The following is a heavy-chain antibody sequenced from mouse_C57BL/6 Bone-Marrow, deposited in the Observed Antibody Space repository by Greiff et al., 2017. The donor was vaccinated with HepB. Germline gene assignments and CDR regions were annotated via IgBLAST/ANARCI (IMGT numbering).Heavy chain of an antibody. CDR1: GYTFPSYG. D-gene: IGHD1-1*01. CDR3: ARGVTTVVARYAMDY. J-gene: IGHJ4*01. CDR2: IYPRSGNT. V-gene: IGHV1-81*01. Sequence: QVQLQQSGAELARPGASVKLSCKASGYTFPSYGISWVKQRTGQGLEWIGEIYPRSGNTYYNEKFKGKATLTADKSSSTAYMELRSLTSEDSAVYFCARGVTTVVARYAMDYWGQGTSVTVSS.